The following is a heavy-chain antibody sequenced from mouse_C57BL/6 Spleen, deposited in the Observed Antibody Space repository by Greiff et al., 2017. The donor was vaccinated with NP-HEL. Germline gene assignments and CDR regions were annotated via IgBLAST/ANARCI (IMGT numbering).Heavy chain of an antibody. Sequence: EVQGVESGGGLVQPGGSLSLSCAASGFTFTDYYMSWVRQPPGKALEWLGFIRNKANGYTTEYSASVKGRFTISRDNSKSILYLQMNALRAEDSATYYCARSTVRYYAMDYWGQGTSVTLSS. V-gene: IGHV7-3*01. CDR2: IRNKANGYTT. D-gene: IGHD1-1*01. CDR3: ARSTVRYYAMDY. J-gene: IGHJ4*01. CDR1: GFTFTDYY.